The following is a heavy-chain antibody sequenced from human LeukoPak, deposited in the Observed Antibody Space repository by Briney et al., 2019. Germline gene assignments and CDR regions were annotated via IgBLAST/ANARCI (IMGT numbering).Heavy chain of an antibody. Sequence: SETLSLTCTVSGGSISSYYWSWIRQPPGKGLEWIGYIYYSGSTNYNPSLKSRVTISVDTSKNQFSLKLSSMTAADTAVYYCARMVRGVMNAFDIWGQGTMVTVSS. CDR1: GGSISSYY. J-gene: IGHJ3*02. V-gene: IGHV4-59*01. CDR3: ARMVRGVMNAFDI. CDR2: IYYSGST. D-gene: IGHD3-10*01.